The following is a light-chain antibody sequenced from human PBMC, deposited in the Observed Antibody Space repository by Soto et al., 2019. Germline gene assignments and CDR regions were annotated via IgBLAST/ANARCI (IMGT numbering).Light chain of an antibody. CDR1: SGHSSYD. Sequence: QLVLTQSPSASASLGASVKLTCTLSSGHSSYDISWPQQQPDKGPRYLLKLSSDGSHSKGDGIPDRFSGSSSGAERYLTISGLQSEDEADYYCQTWATGARVVFGRGTQLTVL. J-gene: IGLJ2*01. CDR2: LSSDGSH. CDR3: QTWATGARVV. V-gene: IGLV4-69*01.